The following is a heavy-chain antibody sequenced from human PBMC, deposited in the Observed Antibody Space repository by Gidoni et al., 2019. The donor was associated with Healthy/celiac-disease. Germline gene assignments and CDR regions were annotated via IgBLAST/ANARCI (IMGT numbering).Heavy chain of an antibody. CDR2: INSDGSST. J-gene: IGHJ4*02. CDR3: ARDLELGMGY. CDR1: GFTFSSYW. D-gene: IGHD7-27*01. V-gene: IGHV3-74*01. Sequence: EVQLVESGGGLVRPGGSLLLPCAASGFTFSSYWMHWVRQAPGKGLVGVSRINSDGSSTNYADSVKGRFTISRDNDKNTLYLQMNSLRAEDTAVYYCARDLELGMGYWGQGTLVTVSS.